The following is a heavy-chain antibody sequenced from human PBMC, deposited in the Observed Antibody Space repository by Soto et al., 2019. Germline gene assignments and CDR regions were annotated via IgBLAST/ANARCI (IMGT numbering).Heavy chain of an antibody. Sequence: GGSLRLSCLASGLTFSSYSMNWVRQAPGKGLEWISYISGDSNIKYYADSVKGRFTISRDNARNSLFLQMSSLTDEDTAVYYCARHGPHGRIQVGYYYGMDVWGQGTTVTVSS. CDR3: ARHGPHGRIQVGYYYGMDV. V-gene: IGHV3-48*02. CDR1: GLTFSSYS. CDR2: ISGDSNIK. D-gene: IGHD5-18*01. J-gene: IGHJ6*02.